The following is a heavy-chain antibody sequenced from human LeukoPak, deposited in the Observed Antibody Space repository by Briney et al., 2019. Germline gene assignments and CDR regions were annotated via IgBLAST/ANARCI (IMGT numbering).Heavy chain of an antibody. D-gene: IGHD3-22*01. Sequence: PGGSLRLSCAASGFTFSSYSMNWVRQAPGKGLEWVSVIYSGGSTYYADSVKGRFTISRDNSKNTLYLQMNSLRAEDAAVYYCARDRGDYYDSSGYYPFDYWGQGTLVTVSS. V-gene: IGHV3-66*01. CDR1: GFTFSSYS. CDR3: ARDRGDYYDSSGYYPFDY. J-gene: IGHJ4*02. CDR2: IYSGGST.